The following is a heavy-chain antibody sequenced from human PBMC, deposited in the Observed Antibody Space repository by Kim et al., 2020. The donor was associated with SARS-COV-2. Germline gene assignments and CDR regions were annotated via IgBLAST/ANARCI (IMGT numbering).Heavy chain of an antibody. Sequence: SETLSLTCAVYGGSFSGYYWSWIRQPPGKGLEWIGEINHSGSTNYNPSLKSRVTISVDTSKNQFSLKLSSVTAADTAVYYCARGDYDFWSGYGAWFDPWG. J-gene: IGHJ5*02. CDR2: INHSGST. CDR3: ARGDYDFWSGYGAWFDP. D-gene: IGHD3-3*01. V-gene: IGHV4-34*01. CDR1: GGSFSGYY.